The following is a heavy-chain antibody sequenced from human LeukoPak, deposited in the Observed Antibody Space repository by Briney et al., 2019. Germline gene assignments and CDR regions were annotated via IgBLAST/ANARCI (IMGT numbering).Heavy chain of an antibody. J-gene: IGHJ5*02. CDR1: GGSISPYY. V-gene: IGHV4-59*08. CDR3: ARQGYISGQGFRNNWFDP. Sequence: KTSETLSLTCTVSGGSISPYYWSWIRQPPGKDLEWIAFIFYSGSTHYNPSPTSRVTMSVDTSKNQFSLKLSSVTAADTAVYYCARQGYISGQGFRNNWFDPWGQGSLVTVSS. CDR2: IFYSGST. D-gene: IGHD6-19*01.